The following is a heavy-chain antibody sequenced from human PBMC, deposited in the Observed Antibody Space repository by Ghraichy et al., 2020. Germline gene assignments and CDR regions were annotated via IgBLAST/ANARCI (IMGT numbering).Heavy chain of an antibody. CDR3: ARIRVWYDAFDI. Sequence: LSLTCAASGFTFSSYSMNWVRQAPGKGLEWVSYITSYSSTIYYADSVKGRFTISRDNAKNSLYLQMNSLRDEDTAVYYCARIRVWYDAFDIWGQGTMVTVSS. J-gene: IGHJ3*02. D-gene: IGHD6-13*01. CDR1: GFTFSSYS. CDR2: ITSYSSTI. V-gene: IGHV3-48*02.